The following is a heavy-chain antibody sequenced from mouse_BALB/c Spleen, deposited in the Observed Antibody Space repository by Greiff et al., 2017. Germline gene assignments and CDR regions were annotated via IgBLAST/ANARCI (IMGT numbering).Heavy chain of an antibody. V-gene: IGHV1-69*01. J-gene: IGHJ2*01. D-gene: IGHD1-1*01. CDR2: IDTSDSYT. CDR3: ARGYYGSDY. Sequence: VQLQQPGAELVMPGASVKMSCKASGYTFTDYWMHWVKQRPGQGLEWIGAIDTSDSYTSYNQKFKGKATLTVDESSSTAYMQLSSLTSEDSAVYYCARGYYGSDYWGQGTTLTVSS. CDR1: GYTFTDYW.